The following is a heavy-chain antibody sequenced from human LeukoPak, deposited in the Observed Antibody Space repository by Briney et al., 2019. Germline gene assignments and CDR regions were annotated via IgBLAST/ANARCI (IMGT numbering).Heavy chain of an antibody. CDR2: ISAYNGNT. CDR1: GGTFSSYA. V-gene: IGHV1-18*01. CDR3: ARVLGKGYYDILTGYNGLYYMDV. Sequence: GASVKVSCKASGGTFSSYAISWVRQAPGQGLEWMGWISAYNGNTNYAQKLQGRVTMTTDTSTSTAYMELRSLRSDDTAVYYCARVLGKGYYDILTGYNGLYYMDVWGKGTTVTISS. J-gene: IGHJ6*03. D-gene: IGHD3-9*01.